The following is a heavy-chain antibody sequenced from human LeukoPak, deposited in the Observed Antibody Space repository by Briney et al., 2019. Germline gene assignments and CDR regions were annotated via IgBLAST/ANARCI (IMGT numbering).Heavy chain of an antibody. Sequence: KASETLSLTCTVSGYSISSGYYWGWIRQPPGKGLEWIGEIYHSGTTNYNPSLKSRVTISVDKSKNQFSLKLSSVTAADTAVYYCARDAITIRTHYYYYYMDVWGKGTTVTVSS. CDR3: ARDAITIRTHYYYYYMDV. D-gene: IGHD3-9*01. J-gene: IGHJ6*03. CDR2: IYHSGTT. CDR1: GYSISSGYY. V-gene: IGHV4-38-2*02.